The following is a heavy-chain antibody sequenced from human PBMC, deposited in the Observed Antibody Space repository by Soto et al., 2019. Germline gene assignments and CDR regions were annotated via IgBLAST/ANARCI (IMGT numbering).Heavy chain of an antibody. J-gene: IGHJ6*02. V-gene: IGHV4-59*01. CDR1: FGPMRGYY. CDR3: ARDGDHDYFYGMDI. D-gene: IGHD7-27*01. CDR2: IFYNGGA. Sequence: LQESVPGLVKASETLSLSCSVSFGPMRGYYWSWIRQPPGKGLEWIANIFYNGGANYNPSLRSRVTISVDKSKTSFSLRLTSVTPADTAVYYCARDGDHDYFYGMDIWGQGTTVTVS.